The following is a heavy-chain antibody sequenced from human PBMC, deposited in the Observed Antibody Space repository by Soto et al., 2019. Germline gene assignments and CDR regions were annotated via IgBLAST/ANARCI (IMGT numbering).Heavy chain of an antibody. V-gene: IGHV3-30*03. CDR3: ARGNLSFDFDS. Sequence: QIQLVESGGDVVQPGRSLRLSCAASGFNFGFFGMHWVRQAPGKGLEWVAFISGDGINTHYADSVRGRFTLSRYYSKKTMYLQMDTLREDDTALYYCARGNLSFDFDSWGQGTLVTVSS. J-gene: IGHJ4*02. D-gene: IGHD3-10*01. CDR1: GFNFGFFG. CDR2: ISGDGINT.